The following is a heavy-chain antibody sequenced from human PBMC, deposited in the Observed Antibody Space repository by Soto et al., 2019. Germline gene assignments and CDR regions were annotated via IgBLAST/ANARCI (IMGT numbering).Heavy chain of an antibody. CDR2: ISNSGIT. CDR1: GFIFSDYY. J-gene: IGHJ6*02. CDR3: ARENYYKMAV. Sequence: QVQLVESGGGLVKPGGSLRLSCAASGFIFSDYYMTWIRQSPGKGLEWISYISNSGITNYADSVKGRFTISRDNAKNSLYLQMDSLSAEDTAVYYCARENYYKMAVWGQWTTVTVSS. V-gene: IGHV3-11*05.